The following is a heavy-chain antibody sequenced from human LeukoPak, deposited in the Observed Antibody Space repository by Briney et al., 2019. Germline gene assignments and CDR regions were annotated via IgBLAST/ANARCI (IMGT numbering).Heavy chain of an antibody. J-gene: IGHJ4*02. CDR1: AFTFTNYA. D-gene: IGHD3-9*01. CDR2: ISGSGIST. CDR3: AKGGSRRFFDWLLSPDY. V-gene: IGHV3-23*01. Sequence: GGSLRLSCAASAFTFTNYAMSWVRQTQGKGLGWVSSISGSGISTYYADSVKGRFTMSRDNSRTTLFLQMNGLRAEDMAIYYCAKGGSRRFFDWLLSPDYWGQGTLVTVSS.